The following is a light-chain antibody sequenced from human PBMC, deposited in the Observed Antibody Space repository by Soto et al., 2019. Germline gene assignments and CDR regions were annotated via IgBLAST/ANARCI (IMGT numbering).Light chain of an antibody. CDR1: QGISSY. CDR3: QQYYSYPLIT. CDR2: AAS. J-gene: IGKJ5*01. Sequence: IRMTQSPSSLSASTGDRVTITCRASQGISSYLAWYQQKPGKAPKLLIYAASTLQSGVPSRFSGSGSGTDFTLTISCLQSEDFATYYCQQYYSYPLITFGQGTRLEI. V-gene: IGKV1-8*01.